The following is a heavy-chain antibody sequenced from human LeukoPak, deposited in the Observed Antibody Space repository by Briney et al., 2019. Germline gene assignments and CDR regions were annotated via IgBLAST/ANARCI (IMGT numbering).Heavy chain of an antibody. V-gene: IGHV3-23*01. CDR3: AKRGVVIRVILVGFHKEAYYFDS. Sequence: GGSLRLSCAVSGITLSNYGMSWVRQAPGKGLEWVAGITGSGGSTNYADSVKGRFTISRDNAKNTLYLQMNSLRAEDTAVYFCAKRGVVIRVILVGFHKEAYYFDSWGQGALVTVSS. J-gene: IGHJ4*02. CDR2: ITGSGGST. D-gene: IGHD3-22*01. CDR1: GITLSNYG.